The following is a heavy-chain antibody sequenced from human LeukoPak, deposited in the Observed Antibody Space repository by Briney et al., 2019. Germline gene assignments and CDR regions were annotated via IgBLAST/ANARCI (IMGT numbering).Heavy chain of an antibody. V-gene: IGHV3-11*01. J-gene: IGHJ4*02. CDR2: ISSSGSTI. Sequence: GGSLRLSCAASGFTFSDYYMSWIRQAPGKGLDWVSYISSSGSTIYYADSVKGRLTISRHNAKNSLYLQMNSLRAEDTAVYYCARERIAAPFDYWGQGTLVTVSS. CDR3: ARERIAAPFDY. D-gene: IGHD6-6*01. CDR1: GFTFSDYY.